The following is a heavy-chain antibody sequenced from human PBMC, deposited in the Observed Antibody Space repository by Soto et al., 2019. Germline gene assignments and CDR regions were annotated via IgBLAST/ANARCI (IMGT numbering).Heavy chain of an antibody. CDR1: GGTFSSYA. J-gene: IGHJ6*02. CDR2: IIPIFGTA. D-gene: IGHD1-20*01. CDR3: AAQKVTDQAQKYGMDV. V-gene: IGHV1-69*01. Sequence: QVQLVQSGAEVKKPGSSLKVSCKASGGTFSSYAISWVRQAPGQGLEWMGGIIPIFGTANYAQKFQGRVTITADESTSTAYMELSSLRSEDTAVYYCAAQKVTDQAQKYGMDVWGQGTTVTVSS.